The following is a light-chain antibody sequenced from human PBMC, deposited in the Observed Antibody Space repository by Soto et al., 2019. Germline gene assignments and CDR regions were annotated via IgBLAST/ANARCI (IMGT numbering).Light chain of an antibody. Sequence: EIVLTQSPGTLSLSPGERATLSCRASQSVSSSYLAWYQQKPGQAPRLLIYGASTRATGIPARFSGSGSGTEFTLTISSLQSEDFAVYYCQQYNNWPAITFGQGGRLEI. V-gene: IGKV3-15*01. CDR1: QSVSSSY. CDR2: GAS. J-gene: IGKJ5*01. CDR3: QQYNNWPAIT.